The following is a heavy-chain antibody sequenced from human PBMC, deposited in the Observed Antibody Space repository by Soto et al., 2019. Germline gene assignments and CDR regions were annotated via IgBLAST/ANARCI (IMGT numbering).Heavy chain of an antibody. Sequence: GGPMRVSRTAAGFNIINYCMHWVSQEPGKGLEWVAVISYDGSNKYYADSVKGRFTISRDNSKNTLYLQMNSLRAEDTAVYYCARGNVDTAIDNWFDPWGQGTLVTVSS. CDR2: ISYDGSNK. CDR3: ARGNVDTAIDNWFDP. D-gene: IGHD5-18*01. CDR1: GFNIINYC. V-gene: IGHV3-30-3*01. J-gene: IGHJ5*02.